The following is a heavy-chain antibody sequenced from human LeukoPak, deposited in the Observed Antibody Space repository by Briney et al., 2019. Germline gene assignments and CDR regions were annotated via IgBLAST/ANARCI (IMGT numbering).Heavy chain of an antibody. D-gene: IGHD3-10*01. CDR2: IYSGSST. J-gene: IGHJ5*02. CDR3: ARGGGQTMGIKASDP. Sequence: GGSLRLSCAASGFTVNNNYMNWVRQAPGKGLEWVSVIYSGSSTYYADSVKGRFTISRDNSKNTLYLQMNSLRDEDTAVYYCARGGGQTMGIKASDPWGQGTLVTVSS. V-gene: IGHV3-66*01. CDR1: GFTVNNNY.